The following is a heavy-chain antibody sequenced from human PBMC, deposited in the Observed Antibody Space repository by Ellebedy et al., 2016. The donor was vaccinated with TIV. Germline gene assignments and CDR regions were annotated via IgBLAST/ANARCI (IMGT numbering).Heavy chain of an antibody. CDR1: GGTFGSYA. CDR2: IIPILGIA. D-gene: IGHD6-6*01. CDR3: ASPLRGYSSSHTPGYYGMDV. J-gene: IGHJ6*02. Sequence: ASVKVSCKASGGTFGSYAINWVRQAPGQGLEWMGRIIPILGIANYAQKFQGRVTITADKSTSTAYLELSSLRSEDTAVYYCASPLRGYSSSHTPGYYGMDVWGQGTTVTVSS. V-gene: IGHV1-69*04.